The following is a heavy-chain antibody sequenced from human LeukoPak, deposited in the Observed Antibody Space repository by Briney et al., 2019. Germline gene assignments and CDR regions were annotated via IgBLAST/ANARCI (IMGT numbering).Heavy chain of an antibody. CDR3: ARDSGLIVVVPGANAFDI. J-gene: IGHJ3*02. CDR1: GFTFSNHW. D-gene: IGHD2-2*01. CDR2: IKPDGSDK. V-gene: IGHV3-7*01. Sequence: QAGGSLRLSCAASGFTFSNHWMSWVRQAPGKGLEWVASIKPDGSDKYYVDSVKGRFTISRDNAENSLYLQMNSLRAEDTAVYYCARDSGLIVVVPGANAFDIWGQGTMVTVSS.